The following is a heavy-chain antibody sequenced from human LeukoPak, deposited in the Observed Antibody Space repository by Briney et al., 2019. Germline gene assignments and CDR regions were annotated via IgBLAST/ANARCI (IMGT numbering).Heavy chain of an antibody. Sequence: SETLSLTCAVYGGSFSGYYWSWIRQPPGKGLEWIGEINHSGSTDYNPSLKSRVTISVATSKNQFSLKLSSVTAADTAVYYCARGYPRYYYDSSGSTWLIWGQGTLVTVSS. CDR3: ARGYPRYYYDSSGSTWLI. V-gene: IGHV4-34*01. D-gene: IGHD3-22*01. J-gene: IGHJ4*02. CDR1: GGSFSGYY. CDR2: INHSGST.